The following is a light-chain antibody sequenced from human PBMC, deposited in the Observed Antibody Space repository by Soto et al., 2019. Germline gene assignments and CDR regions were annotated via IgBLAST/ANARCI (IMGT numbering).Light chain of an antibody. CDR2: GAS. J-gene: IGKJ1*01. CDR3: QQYRSAPRT. V-gene: IGKV3-20*01. Sequence: EIVVTQSPGTLSLSPGERATLSCRASQSVSSSYLAWYQQKPGQAPRLLIYGASSRATGIPDRVSGSGAGTDFTLTIIRLEPEDFAVYYCQQYRSAPRTFGQGTKVEI. CDR1: QSVSSSY.